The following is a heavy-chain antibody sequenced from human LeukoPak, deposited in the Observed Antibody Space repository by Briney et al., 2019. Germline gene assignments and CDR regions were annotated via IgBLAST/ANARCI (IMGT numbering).Heavy chain of an antibody. CDR2: INHSGST. CDR1: DGSFSGYY. J-gene: IGHJ4*02. V-gene: IGHV4-34*01. D-gene: IGHD2-2*01. CDR3: XRXRRGIVVVXAVKRGFDY. Sequence: PSETLSLTCAVYDGSFSGYYWSWIRQPPGKGLEWIGEINHSGSTNYNPSLKSRVTISVDTSKNQFSLKLSSVTAAATAVYYCXRXRRGIVVVXAVKRGFDYWGQGTLVTVSS.